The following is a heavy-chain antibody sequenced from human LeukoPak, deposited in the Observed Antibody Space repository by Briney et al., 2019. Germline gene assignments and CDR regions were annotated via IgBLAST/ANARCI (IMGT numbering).Heavy chain of an antibody. CDR1: GASTASHY. CDR3: ATIKRGSTYGYFDF. J-gene: IGHJ4*02. Sequence: PSETLSLTCTVSGASTASHYWTWLRRPPGKELEWIAYMFDTVSTKSNPSLKSRLTLSVDTSKKQLSLRLSSVTAADTAVYYCATIKRGSTYGYFDFWGQGIKVTVSS. D-gene: IGHD5-18*01. CDR2: MFDTVST. V-gene: IGHV4-59*11.